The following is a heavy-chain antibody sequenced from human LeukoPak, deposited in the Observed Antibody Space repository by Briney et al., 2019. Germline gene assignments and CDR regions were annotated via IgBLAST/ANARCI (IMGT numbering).Heavy chain of an antibody. D-gene: IGHD3-9*01. CDR2: FDPEDGET. CDR1: GYTLTELS. V-gene: IGHV1-24*01. Sequence: ASVKVSCKVSGYTLTELSMHWVRQAPGKGLEWMGGFDPEDGETIYAQKFQGRVTMTEDTSTDTAYMELSSLRSEDTAVYYCATRRPLRYSFDYWGQGALVTVSS. CDR3: ATRRPLRYSFDY. J-gene: IGHJ4*02.